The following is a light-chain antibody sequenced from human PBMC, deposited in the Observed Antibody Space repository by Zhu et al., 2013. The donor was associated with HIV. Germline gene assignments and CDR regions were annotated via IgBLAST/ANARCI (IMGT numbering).Light chain of an antibody. J-gene: IGLJ2*01. CDR3: CSYVTGEVSVV. CDR1: SSDIGGYDY. Sequence: QSALTQPASVSGSPGQSITISCTGTSSDIGGYDYVSWYQHHPGKGPKLIIYDVSDRPSGVSNRFSGSKSGNTASLTISGLRTEDEADYYCCSYVTGEVSVVFGGGTKLTVL. CDR2: DVS. V-gene: IGLV2-14*03.